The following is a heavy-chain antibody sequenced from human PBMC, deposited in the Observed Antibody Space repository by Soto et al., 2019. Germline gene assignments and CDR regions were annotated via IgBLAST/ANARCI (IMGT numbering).Heavy chain of an antibody. Sequence: PGGSLRLSCAASGFTFSGSAMHWVRQASGKGLEWVGRIRSKANSYATAYAVSVKGRFTISRDDSKNTAYLQMNSLKTEDTAVYYCTRQDMVRGVIYAFDIWGQGTMVTVS. CDR3: TRQDMVRGVIYAFDI. CDR1: GFTFSGSA. CDR2: IRSKANSYAT. V-gene: IGHV3-73*01. J-gene: IGHJ3*02. D-gene: IGHD3-10*01.